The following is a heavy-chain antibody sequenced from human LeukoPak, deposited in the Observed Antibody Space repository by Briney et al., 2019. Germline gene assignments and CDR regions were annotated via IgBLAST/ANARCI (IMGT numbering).Heavy chain of an antibody. CDR1: GFTFSSYA. V-gene: IGHV3-23*01. D-gene: IGHD3-9*01. J-gene: IGHJ4*02. CDR2: ISGSGGST. Sequence: GGSLRLTCAASGFTFSSYAMSWVRQAPGKGLEWVSAISGSGGSTYYADSVKGRFTISRDNSKNTLYLQMNSLRAEDTAVYYCATDILTGYYTRGYWGQGTLVTVSS. CDR3: ATDILTGYYTRGY.